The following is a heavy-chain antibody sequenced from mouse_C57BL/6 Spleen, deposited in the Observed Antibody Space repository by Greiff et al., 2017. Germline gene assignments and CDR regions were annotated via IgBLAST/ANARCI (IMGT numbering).Heavy chain of an antibody. CDR2: INYDGSST. V-gene: IGHV5-16*01. CDR3: ARDRGIYYDYEGLDV. CDR1: GFTFSDYY. J-gene: IGHJ1*03. D-gene: IGHD2-4*01. Sequence: EVQLVESEGGLVQPGSSMKLSCTASGFTFSDYYMAWVRQVPEKGLEWVANINYDGSSTYYLDSLKSRFIISRDNAKNILYLQMRSLKSEDTATYYCARDRGIYYDYEGLDVWGTGTTVTVSS.